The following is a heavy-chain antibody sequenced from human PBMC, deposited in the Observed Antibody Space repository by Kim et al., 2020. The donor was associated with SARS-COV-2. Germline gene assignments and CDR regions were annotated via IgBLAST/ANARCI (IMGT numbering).Heavy chain of an antibody. J-gene: IGHJ4*02. V-gene: IGHV5-10-1*01. D-gene: IGHD3-10*01. Sequence: DSYTNYSPSFEGHVTISADKSISTAYLQWSSLKASDTAMYYCARHGSGAQWGQGTLVTVSS. CDR2: DSYT. CDR3: ARHGSGAQ.